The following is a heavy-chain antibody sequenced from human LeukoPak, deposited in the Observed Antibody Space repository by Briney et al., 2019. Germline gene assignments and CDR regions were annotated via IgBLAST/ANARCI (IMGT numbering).Heavy chain of an antibody. Sequence: GGSLGLSCAASGFTFTSYSMSWVRQAPGKGLEWVSGTSDRGDYTYYADSVKGRFTISRDSSKNTLFLQMNSLRAEDTALYFCARKAQYNGHYPLDYWGQGTLVTVSS. J-gene: IGHJ4*02. CDR3: ARKAQYNGHYPLDY. CDR1: GFTFTSYS. V-gene: IGHV3-23*01. CDR2: TSDRGDYT. D-gene: IGHD1-7*01.